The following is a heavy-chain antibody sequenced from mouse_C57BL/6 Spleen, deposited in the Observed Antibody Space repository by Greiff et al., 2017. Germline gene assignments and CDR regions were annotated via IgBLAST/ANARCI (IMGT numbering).Heavy chain of an antibody. V-gene: IGHV1-15*01. J-gene: IGHJ1*03. D-gene: IGHD1-1*01. CDR2: IDPETGGT. CDR3: TSYYGSSYGYFDV. Sequence: LVESGAELVRPGASVTLSCKASGYTFTDYEMHWVKQTPVHGLEWIGAIDPETGGTAYNQKFKGKAILTADKSSSTAYMELRSLTSEDSAVYDGTSYYGSSYGYFDVWGTGTTVTVSS. CDR1: GYTFTDYE.